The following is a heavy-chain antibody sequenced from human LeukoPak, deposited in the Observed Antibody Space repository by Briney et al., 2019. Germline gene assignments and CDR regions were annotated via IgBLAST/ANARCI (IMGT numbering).Heavy chain of an antibody. CDR1: GFTFSVYY. J-gene: IGHJ4*02. CDR2: ISSSSSYT. V-gene: IGHV3-11*06. CDR3: ARAAYYYDSSGYYYFDY. Sequence: PGGSLRLSCAASGFTFSVYYMSWIRQAPGKGLEWVSYISSSSSYTNYADSVKGRFTISRDNAKNSLYLQMNSLRAEDTAVYYCARAAYYYDSSGYYYFDYWGQGTLVTVSS. D-gene: IGHD3-22*01.